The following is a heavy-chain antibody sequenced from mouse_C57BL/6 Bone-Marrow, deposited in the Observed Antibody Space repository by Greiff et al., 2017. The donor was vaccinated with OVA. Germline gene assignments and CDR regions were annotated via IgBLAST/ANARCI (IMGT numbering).Heavy chain of an antibody. V-gene: IGHV1-19*01. CDR2: INPYNGGT. CDR3: AREYLSWFAY. CDR1: GYTFTDYY. J-gene: IGHJ3*01. D-gene: IGHD5-1*01. Sequence: EVKLMESGPVLVKPGASVKMSCKASGYTFTDYYMNWVKQSHGKSLEWIGVINPYNGGTSYTQKFKGKATLTVDKSSSTAYMTLNSLTSEVSAVSCCAREYLSWFAYWGQGTLVTVSA.